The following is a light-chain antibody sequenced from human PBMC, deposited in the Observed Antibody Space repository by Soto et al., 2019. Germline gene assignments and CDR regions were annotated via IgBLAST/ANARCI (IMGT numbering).Light chain of an antibody. CDR2: DAS. CDR1: QSVSSY. Sequence: EIVLTQSPATLSLSPGARATLSCRASQSVSSYLAWYQQKPGQAPRLLVYDASNRATGIPVRFSGSGSGTDFTLTISSLEPEDFAVYYCQERSDWYAFGQGTKLELK. J-gene: IGKJ2*01. CDR3: QERSDWYA. V-gene: IGKV3-11*01.